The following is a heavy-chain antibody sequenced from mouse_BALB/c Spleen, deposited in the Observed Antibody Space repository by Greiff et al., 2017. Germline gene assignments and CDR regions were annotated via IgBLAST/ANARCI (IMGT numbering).Heavy chain of an antibody. Sequence: EVKVVESGGGLVKPGGSLKLSCAASGFTFSSYAMSWVRQTPEKRLEWVASISSGGSTYYPDSVKGRFTISRDNARNILYLQMSSLRSEDTAMYYCAREGRYDVWYFDVWGAGTTVTVSS. J-gene: IGHJ1*01. CDR1: GFTFSSYA. V-gene: IGHV5-6-5*01. CDR2: ISSGGST. CDR3: AREGRYDVWYFDV. D-gene: IGHD2-14*01.